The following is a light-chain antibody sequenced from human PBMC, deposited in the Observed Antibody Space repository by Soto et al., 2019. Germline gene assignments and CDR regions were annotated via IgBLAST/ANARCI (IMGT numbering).Light chain of an antibody. J-gene: IGLJ1*01. CDR1: SSDVGGYNY. V-gene: IGLV2-14*03. CDR2: DVS. Sequence: QSVLTQPASVSGSPGQSITISCTGTSSDVGGYNYVSWYQQHPGKAPKLMIYDVSNRASGVSNHFSGSKAGNTAPLTISGLQAEDEADYYCSSYTRSSTYVFGTGTKLTVL. CDR3: SSYTRSSTYV.